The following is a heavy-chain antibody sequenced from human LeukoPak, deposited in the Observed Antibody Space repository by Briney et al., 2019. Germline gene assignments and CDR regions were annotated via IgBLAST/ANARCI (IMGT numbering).Heavy chain of an antibody. J-gene: IGHJ6*02. CDR3: ARVIRYGDPTKAYYYYGMDV. D-gene: IGHD4-17*01. CDR2: IWYDGSNK. Sequence: PGGSLRLSCAASGFTFSSYGMHWVRQAPGKGLEWVAVIWYDGSNKYYADSVKGRFTISRDNSKNTLYLQMNSLRAEDTAVYYCARVIRYGDPTKAYYYYGMDVWGQGTTVTASS. CDR1: GFTFSSYG. V-gene: IGHV3-33*01.